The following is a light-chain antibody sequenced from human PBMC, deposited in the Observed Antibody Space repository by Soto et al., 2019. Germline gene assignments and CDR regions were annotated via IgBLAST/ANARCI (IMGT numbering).Light chain of an antibody. CDR1: SSDVGGYDY. V-gene: IGLV2-8*01. J-gene: IGLJ2*01. CDR2: EVD. Sequence: QSALTQPPSASGSLGQSVTISCTGTSSDVGGYDYVSWYQQHPGKAPKLMIYEVDKRPSGVPDRFSGSKSGNTASLTVSGLQAEDEADYYCSSYAGSYILGVFGGGTKLTVL. CDR3: SSYAGSYILGV.